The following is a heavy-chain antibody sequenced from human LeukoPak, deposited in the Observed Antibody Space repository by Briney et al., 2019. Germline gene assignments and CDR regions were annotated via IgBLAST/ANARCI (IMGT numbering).Heavy chain of an antibody. Sequence: ASVKVSCKASGNTFTDYYIHWVRHAPGQGFEWMGWNNPNSGGTNYAQKFQGRVTMTRDTSITTAYMELSRLRSDDTAVYYCATLDAFDIWGQGTMVTVSS. CDR2: NNPNSGGT. V-gene: IGHV1-2*02. CDR1: GNTFTDYY. J-gene: IGHJ3*02. CDR3: ATLDAFDI.